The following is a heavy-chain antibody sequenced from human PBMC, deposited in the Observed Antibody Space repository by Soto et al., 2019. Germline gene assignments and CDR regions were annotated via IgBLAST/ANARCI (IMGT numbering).Heavy chain of an antibody. CDR2: IRSKSNNYAT. CDR3: TRHRRDFDY. V-gene: IGHV3-73*01. CDR1: GFSFSGSA. J-gene: IGHJ4*02. Sequence: GGSLRLSCAASGFSFSGSAMHWVRLASGKGLEWVGRIRSKSNNYATAYGPSMRGRFIISREDSTNTAYLQMDGLKAEDTGVYYCTRHRRDFDYWGQGT.